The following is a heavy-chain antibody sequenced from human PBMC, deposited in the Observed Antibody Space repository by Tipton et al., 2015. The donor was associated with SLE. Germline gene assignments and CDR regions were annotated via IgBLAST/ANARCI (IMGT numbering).Heavy chain of an antibody. CDR1: GFTISSYA. CDR3: AKYSATGNGYFDS. J-gene: IGHJ4*02. CDR2: ISASGDNT. D-gene: IGHD6-13*01. V-gene: IGHV3-23*01. Sequence: GSLRPSCAASGFTISSYAMSWVRQAPGKGLEWVSGISASGDNTYFADSVKGRFTISRDNSKNTLSLQMNSLRAEDTALFYCAKYSATGNGYFDSWGQGTLVTVSS.